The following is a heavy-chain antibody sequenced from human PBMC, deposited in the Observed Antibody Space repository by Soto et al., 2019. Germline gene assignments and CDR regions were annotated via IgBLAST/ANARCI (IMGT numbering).Heavy chain of an antibody. J-gene: IGHJ4*02. CDR2: ISYDGSNT. CDR3: ARDKQWLAGCFDY. D-gene: IGHD6-19*01. V-gene: IGHV3-30-3*01. Sequence: QVQLVESGGGVVQPGRSLRLSCAASGFTFSSYAMHWVRQAPGKGLEWVAVISYDGSNTYYADSVKGRFTISRDNSKYTLYLQMNSLRAEDTAVYYCARDKQWLAGCFDYWGQGTLVTVSS. CDR1: GFTFSSYA.